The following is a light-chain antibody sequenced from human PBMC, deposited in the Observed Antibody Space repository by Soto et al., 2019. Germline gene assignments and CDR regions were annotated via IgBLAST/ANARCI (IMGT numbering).Light chain of an antibody. J-gene: IGLJ3*02. CDR3: QSYDNSLSGAWV. CDR1: RSNLGAGYD. CDR2: ANN. V-gene: IGLV1-40*01. Sequence: QSVLTQPPSVSGAPGQGITISCTGTRSNLGAGYDVHWYQQLPGAAPKLLIYANNKRPSGVLDRFSGSKSGTSASLAITGLQAEDEADYYCQSYDNSLSGAWVFGGGTKVPVL.